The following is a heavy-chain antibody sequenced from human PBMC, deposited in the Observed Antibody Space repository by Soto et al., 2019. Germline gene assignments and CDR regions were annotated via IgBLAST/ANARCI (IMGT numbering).Heavy chain of an antibody. D-gene: IGHD2-15*01. V-gene: IGHV1-46*01. J-gene: IGHJ6*02. CDR2: INPSGGST. Sequence: ASVKVSCKASGYTFTRYYMHWVRQAPGQGLEWMGIINPSGGSTSYAQKFQGRVTMTRDTSTSTVYMELSSLRSEDTAVYYCARGVGYCSGGSCYGYYYYGTDVWGQGTTVTVSS. CDR1: GYTFTRYY. CDR3: ARGVGYCSGGSCYGYYYYGTDV.